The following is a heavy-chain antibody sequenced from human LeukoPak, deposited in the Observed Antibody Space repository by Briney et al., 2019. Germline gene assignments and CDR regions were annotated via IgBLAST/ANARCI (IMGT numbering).Heavy chain of an antibody. Sequence: GESLHISCKGSGYYFTNYWIGWVRQMPEKGLEWMGIFYPGDSDTRYSPSFQGQVTISADKSISTAYLQWSSLKASDTAMYYCVRGRAVAGSYYFDYWGQGTLVTVSS. CDR2: FYPGDSDT. V-gene: IGHV5-51*01. J-gene: IGHJ4*02. CDR3: VRGRAVAGSYYFDY. D-gene: IGHD6-19*01. CDR1: GYYFTNYW.